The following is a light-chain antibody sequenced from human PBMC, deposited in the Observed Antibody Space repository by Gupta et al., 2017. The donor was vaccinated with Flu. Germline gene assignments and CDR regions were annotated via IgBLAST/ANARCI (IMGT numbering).Light chain of an antibody. CDR3: RQRDTTPRT. V-gene: IGKV1-39*01. J-gene: IGKJ1*01. CDR2: AAS. CDR1: QSISSY. Sequence: DIQMTQSPSSLSASVGDRVTITCRASQSISSYLNWYQAKPGKAPKLLIYAASSVQSGVPSRFSSSGSGTHFTLSISSLQPADFATHYCRQRDTTPRTFGQGTKVEIK.